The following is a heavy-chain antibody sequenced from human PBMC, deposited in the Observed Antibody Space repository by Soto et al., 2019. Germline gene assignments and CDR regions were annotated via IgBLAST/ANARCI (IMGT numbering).Heavy chain of an antibody. CDR1: GGSFSGYY. Sequence: SETLSLTCAVYGGSFSGYYWSWIRHPPGKGLEWIGEVSDSGNSQYSPSLKSRVTISLDTSKTQFSLKLRSVTAADTAVYYCVRYGEQHHGCWFDPWGQGTQVTVSS. V-gene: IGHV4-34*01. CDR2: VSDSGNS. CDR3: VRYGEQHHGCWFDP. J-gene: IGHJ5*02. D-gene: IGHD7-27*01.